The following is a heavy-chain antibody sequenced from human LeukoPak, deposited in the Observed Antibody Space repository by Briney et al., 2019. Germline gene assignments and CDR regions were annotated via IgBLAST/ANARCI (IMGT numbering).Heavy chain of an antibody. J-gene: IGHJ4*02. CDR1: GGSISTSSYY. V-gene: IGHV4-39*07. Sequence: SETLSLTCTVSGGSISTSSYYWGWVRQPPGKGLEWIGNIFYSGSTYYSPSLKSRVTISVDTSKNQFSLKLSSVTAADTAVYYCASTHSSGKSDYWGQGTLVTVSS. D-gene: IGHD3-10*01. CDR2: IFYSGST. CDR3: ASTHSSGKSDY.